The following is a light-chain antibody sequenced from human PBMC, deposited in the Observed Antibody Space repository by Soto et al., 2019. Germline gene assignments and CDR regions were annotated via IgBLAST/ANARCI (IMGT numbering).Light chain of an antibody. CDR2: AAS. V-gene: IGKV1-39*01. CDR3: QKTYSTPFT. J-gene: IGKJ3*01. Sequence: DIQMTQSPSSLSASVGDRVTITCRASQTTSNYLNWYQEKPGKAPKLLIYAASNLQSGVPSRFSGSGSGTDFTLTITNLQPEDFATYYCQKTYSTPFTFGPGTNVDVK. CDR1: QTTSNY.